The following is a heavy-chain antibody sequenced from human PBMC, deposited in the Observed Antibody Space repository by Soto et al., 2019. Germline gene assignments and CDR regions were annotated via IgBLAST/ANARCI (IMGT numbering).Heavy chain of an antibody. CDR3: ARGRGIAARGGNFDY. CDR2: IIPIFGTA. Sequence: SVKVSCKASGGSFGNSAISWVRQAPGQGLEWMGGIIPIFGTANYAQKFQGRVTITADESTSTAYIELISLRSEDTAVYYCARGRGIAARGGNFDYWGQGTLFTVSS. CDR1: GGSFGNSA. D-gene: IGHD6-6*01. J-gene: IGHJ4*02. V-gene: IGHV1-69*13.